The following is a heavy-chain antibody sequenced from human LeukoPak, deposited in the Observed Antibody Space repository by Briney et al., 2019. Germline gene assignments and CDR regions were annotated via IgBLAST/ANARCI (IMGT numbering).Heavy chain of an antibody. CDR2: INGNGGTT. CDR3: AKDSGAGWYGHD. V-gene: IGHV3-43*02. J-gene: IGHJ4*02. D-gene: IGHD6-19*01. CDR1: GFTFINYA. Sequence: GGSLRLSCAASGFTFINYAMHWVRQVPGRGLEWVSFINGNGGTTHFADSVKGRFTISRDNSKNSLYLQMNSLTTEDTGLYYCAKDSGAGWYGHDWGEGALVTVSS.